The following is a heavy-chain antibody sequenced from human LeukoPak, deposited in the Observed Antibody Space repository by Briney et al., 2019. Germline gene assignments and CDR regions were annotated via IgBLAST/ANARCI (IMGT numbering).Heavy chain of an antibody. D-gene: IGHD4-11*01. CDR1: GFIFRSYA. V-gene: IGHV3-23*01. Sequence: GGSLRLSCAASGFIFRSYAMSWVRQAPGKGLEWVSGISSSGGRTYYADSVKGRFTISRDNSKNTLYLQMNSLRAEDTAVYYCATATTTEDFDYWGQGTLVTVSS. CDR3: ATATTTEDFDY. CDR2: ISSSGGRT. J-gene: IGHJ4*02.